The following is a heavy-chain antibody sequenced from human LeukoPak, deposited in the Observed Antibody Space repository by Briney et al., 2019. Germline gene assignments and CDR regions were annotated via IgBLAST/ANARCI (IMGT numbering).Heavy chain of an antibody. J-gene: IGHJ4*02. CDR2: ISSSSSYI. CDR1: GFTFSSYS. CDR3: ARAEDGYNDDAGEDY. D-gene: IGHD5-24*01. V-gene: IGHV3-21*04. Sequence: GGSLRLSCAASGFTFSSYSMNWVRQAPGKGLEWVSSISSSSSYIYYADSVKGRFTISRDNSKNTLYLQMNSLRAEDTAVYYCARAEDGYNDDAGEDYWGQGTLVTVSS.